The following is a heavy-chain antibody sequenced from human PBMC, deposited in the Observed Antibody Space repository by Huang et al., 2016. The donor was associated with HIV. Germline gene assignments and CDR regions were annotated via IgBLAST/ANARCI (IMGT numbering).Heavy chain of an antibody. CDR3: ATGYYDFWSGKTNQLDY. J-gene: IGHJ4*02. Sequence: EVQLVETGGGLIQPGGSLRLSCAASGFTVSSNYMSWVRQAPGKGLEWVSFIYSGGSTYYADSVKGRFTISRDNSKNTVYLQMNSLRAEDTAVYYCATGYYDFWSGKTNQLDYWGQGTLVTVSS. CDR1: GFTVSSNY. CDR2: IYSGGST. V-gene: IGHV3-53*02. D-gene: IGHD3-3*01.